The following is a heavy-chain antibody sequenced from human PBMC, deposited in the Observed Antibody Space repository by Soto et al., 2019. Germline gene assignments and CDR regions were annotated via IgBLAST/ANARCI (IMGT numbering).Heavy chain of an antibody. D-gene: IGHD3-3*01. V-gene: IGHV3-33*08. CDR2: IWYDGSYK. Sequence: QRHWNGAAGVNFIDYGRHWIRQATDKGLEWVAVIWYDGSYKYYADSVKGRFTISRDNSKTTLYLQMDSLRAEDTAVYFCASTDWSGYGGTYFDFWGQGILVTVSS. J-gene: IGHJ4*02. CDR1: GVNFIDYG. CDR3: ASTDWSGYGGTYFDF.